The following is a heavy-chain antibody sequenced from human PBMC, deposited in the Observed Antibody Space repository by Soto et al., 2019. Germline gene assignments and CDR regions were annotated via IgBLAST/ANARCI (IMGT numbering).Heavy chain of an antibody. J-gene: IGHJ2*01. CDR2: ISANNGKT. CDR1: GYTFTNCG. D-gene: IGHD3-22*01. CDR3: ARDMYSYECCGYFRYFDL. Sequence: ASVKVSCKASGYTFTNCGVTWVRQAPGQGLECMGWISANNGKTNYAEEFQDRVTMTTDTSTSTAYMELSSLRSDDTAVYYCARDMYSYECCGYFRYFDLWGRGTLVTVPS. V-gene: IGHV1-18*01.